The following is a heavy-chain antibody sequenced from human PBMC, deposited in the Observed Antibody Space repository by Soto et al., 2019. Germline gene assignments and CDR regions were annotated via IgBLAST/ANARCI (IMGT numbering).Heavy chain of an antibody. CDR2: ISWNSGSI. V-gene: IGHV3-9*01. J-gene: IGHJ2*01. Sequence: EVQLVESGGGLVQPGRSLRLSCAASGFTFDDYAMHWVRQAPGKGLEWVSGISWNSGSIGYADSVKGRFTISRDNAKNALYLQMNSLRAEDTAWYDCAKDRWRWYGGRIPDWYFELWGRGTLVTVSS. D-gene: IGHD2-15*01. CDR3: AKDRWRWYGGRIPDWYFEL. CDR1: GFTFDDYA.